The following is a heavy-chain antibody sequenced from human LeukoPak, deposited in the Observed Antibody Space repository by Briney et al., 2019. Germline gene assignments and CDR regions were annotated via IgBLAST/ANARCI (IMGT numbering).Heavy chain of an antibody. D-gene: IGHD6-19*01. CDR3: ATQRSGWHYFDY. Sequence: GGSLRLSCAASGFTFSNYWMHWVRQAPGKGLVWVSSISSSGSSTYYADSVKGRFTISRDNSKNTLFLQMNSLRAEDTAVYYCATQRSGWHYFDYWGQGTLVTVSS. V-gene: IGHV3-23*01. J-gene: IGHJ4*02. CDR1: GFTFSNYW. CDR2: ISSSGSST.